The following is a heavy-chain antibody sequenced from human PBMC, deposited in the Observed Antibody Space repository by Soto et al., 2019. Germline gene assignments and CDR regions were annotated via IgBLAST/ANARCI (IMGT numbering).Heavy chain of an antibody. D-gene: IGHD3-16*01. J-gene: IGHJ4*02. Sequence: GGSLRLSCAASGFTFSSYWMSWVRQAPGKGLEWVANIKQDGSEKYYVDSVKGRFTISRDNAKNSLYLQMNSLRAEDTAVYYCARDGGASTFDFDSWGQGTLVTVSS. CDR2: IKQDGSEK. V-gene: IGHV3-7*01. CDR1: GFTFSSYW. CDR3: ARDGGASTFDFDS.